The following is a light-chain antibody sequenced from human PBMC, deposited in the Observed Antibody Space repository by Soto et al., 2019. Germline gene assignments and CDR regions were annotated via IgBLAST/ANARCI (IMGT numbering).Light chain of an antibody. V-gene: IGLV2-23*01. J-gene: IGLJ2*01. Sequence: QSVLTQPASVSGSPGQSITISCTGTSSDVGSYKLVSWYQQYPGKAPKLMIYEGSKRPSGVSNRFSGSRSGNTASLTISGLQAEDEADYHCCSSAGSSTVVFGGGTQLTVL. CDR2: EGS. CDR1: SSDVGSYKL. CDR3: CSSAGSSTVV.